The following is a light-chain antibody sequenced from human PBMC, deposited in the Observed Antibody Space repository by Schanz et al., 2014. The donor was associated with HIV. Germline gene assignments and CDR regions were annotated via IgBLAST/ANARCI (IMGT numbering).Light chain of an antibody. Sequence: QSALTQPASVSGSPGQSITISCTGTSSDVGDYNFVSWYQQHPGKAPKLMIYDVSNRPSGVSNRFSGSKSGNTASLTISGLQAEDEADYYCSSCTSSSTYVFGTGTKLTVL. V-gene: IGLV2-14*03. J-gene: IGLJ1*01. CDR3: SSCTSSSTYV. CDR2: DVS. CDR1: SSDVGDYNF.